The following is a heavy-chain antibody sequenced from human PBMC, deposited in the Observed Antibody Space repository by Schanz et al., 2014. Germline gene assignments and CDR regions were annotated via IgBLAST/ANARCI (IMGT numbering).Heavy chain of an antibody. CDR3: ARGRGCTGGSCYSWFDL. CDR2: INPNSGDT. D-gene: IGHD2-15*01. CDR1: GNIFTNYY. V-gene: IGHV1-2*02. Sequence: QLQLVQSGAEVKRPGASAKVTCKASGNIFTNYYIHWVRQAPGQGLEFMGWINPNSGDTEYGQQFEGRVTLTRDTSISTAYMELSSLTSDDTAVYYCARGRGCTGGSCYSWFDLWGQGTLVTVAS. J-gene: IGHJ5*02.